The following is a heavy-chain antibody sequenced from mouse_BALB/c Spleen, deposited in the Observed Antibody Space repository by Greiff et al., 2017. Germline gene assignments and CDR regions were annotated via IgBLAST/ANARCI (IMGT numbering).Heavy chain of an antibody. V-gene: IGHV5-6-5*01. Sequence: EVKLVESGGGLVKPGGSLKLSCAASGFTFSSYAMSWVRQTPEKRLEWVASISSGGSTYYPDSVKGRFTISRDNARNILYLQMSSLRSEDTAMYYCARESLELRPYAMDYWGQGTSVTVSS. CDR1: GFTFSSYA. D-gene: IGHD1-2*01. CDR3: ARESLELRPYAMDY. CDR2: ISSGGST. J-gene: IGHJ4*01.